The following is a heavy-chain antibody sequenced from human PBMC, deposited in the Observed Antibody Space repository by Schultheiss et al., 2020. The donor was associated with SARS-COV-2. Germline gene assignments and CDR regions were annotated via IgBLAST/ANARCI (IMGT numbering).Heavy chain of an antibody. V-gene: IGHV4-31*01. CDR3: ARFWLGSTRGIDP. J-gene: IGHJ5*02. Sequence: LRLSCTVSGGSISSGGYYWSWIRQHPGKGLEWIGYIYYSGSTYYNPSLKSLVTISVDTSKNQFSLKLSSVTAADTAVYYCARFWLGSTRGIDPWGQGTLVTVSS. D-gene: IGHD3-9*01. CDR1: GGSISSGGYY. CDR2: IYYSGST.